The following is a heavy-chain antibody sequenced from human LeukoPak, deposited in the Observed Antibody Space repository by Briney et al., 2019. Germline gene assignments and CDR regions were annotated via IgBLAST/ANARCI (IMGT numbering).Heavy chain of an antibody. CDR3: AREGAYTNFVNRFDA. V-gene: IGHV4-34*01. CDR1: GGSFRDYY. D-gene: IGHD2-2*02. J-gene: IGHJ5*02. Sequence: SKTLSLTCAVYGGSFRDYYWSWIRQPPGKGLKGIGEINHDGTTNYNPSLKSRVIMSVDASKSQFFLTLTPVTAADTAVYYCAREGAYTNFVNRFDAWGQGTLVTVSS. CDR2: INHDGTT.